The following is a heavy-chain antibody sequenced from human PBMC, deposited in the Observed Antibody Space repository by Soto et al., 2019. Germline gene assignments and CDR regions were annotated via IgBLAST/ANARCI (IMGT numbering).Heavy chain of an antibody. J-gene: IGHJ4*02. D-gene: IGHD2-8*01. CDR3: AKDSCTNGVCSTGGY. CDR1: GFTFSSYG. CDR2: ISYDGSNK. V-gene: IGHV3-30*18. Sequence: QVQLVESGGGVVQPGRSLRLSCAASGFTFSSYGMHWVRQAPGKGLEWVAVISYDGSNKYYADSVKVRFTISRDNSKNTLYLQMNNLRAEDTAVYYCAKDSCTNGVCSTGGYWCPGTLVTVSS.